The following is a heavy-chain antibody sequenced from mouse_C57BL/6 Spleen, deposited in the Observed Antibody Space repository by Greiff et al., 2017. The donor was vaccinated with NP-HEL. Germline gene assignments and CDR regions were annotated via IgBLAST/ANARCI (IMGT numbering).Heavy chain of an antibody. D-gene: IGHD2-3*01. CDR3: ARWDDGYLRAWFAY. V-gene: IGHV1-22*01. CDR2: INPNNGGT. CDR1: GYTFTDYN. Sequence: VHVKQSGPELVKPGASVKMSCKASGYTFTDYNMHWVKQSHGKSLEWIGYINPNNGGTSYNQKFKGKATLTVNKSSSTAYMELRSLTSEDSAVYYCARWDDGYLRAWFAYWGQGTLVTVSA. J-gene: IGHJ3*01.